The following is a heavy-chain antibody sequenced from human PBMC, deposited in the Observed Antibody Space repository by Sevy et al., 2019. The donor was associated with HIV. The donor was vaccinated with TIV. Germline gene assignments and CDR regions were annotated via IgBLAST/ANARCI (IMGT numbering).Heavy chain of an antibody. D-gene: IGHD4-17*01. V-gene: IGHV3-74*01. CDR1: GFTFSSYW. Sequence: GGSLRLSCAASGFTFSSYWMHWVRQAPGKGLVRVSRINSDGSSTSYADSVKGRFTISRDNAKNKLYLQMNSLRAEDTAVYYCARDPGAVTTSILYYGMDVWGQGTTVTVSS. CDR3: ARDPGAVTTSILYYGMDV. CDR2: INSDGSST. J-gene: IGHJ6*02.